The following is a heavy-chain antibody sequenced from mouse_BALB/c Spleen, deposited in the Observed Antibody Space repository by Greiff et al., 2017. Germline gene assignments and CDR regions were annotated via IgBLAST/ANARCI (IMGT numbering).Heavy chain of an antibody. CDR1: GFTFSSFG. CDR2: ISSGSSTI. J-gene: IGHJ2*01. D-gene: IGHD2-1*01. Sequence: EVKLMESGGGLVQPGGSRKLSCAASGFTFSSFGMHWVRQAPEKGLEWVAYISSGSSTIYYADTVKGRFTISRDNPKNTLFLQMTSLRSEDTAMYYCARFGNYVHYFDYWGQGTTLTVSS. V-gene: IGHV5-17*02. CDR3: ARFGNYVHYFDY.